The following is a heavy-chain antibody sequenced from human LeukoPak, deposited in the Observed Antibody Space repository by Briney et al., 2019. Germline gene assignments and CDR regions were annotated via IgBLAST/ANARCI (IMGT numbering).Heavy chain of an antibody. CDR2: IYHSGST. D-gene: IGHD6-13*01. CDR3: ARGPSAGLFDY. J-gene: IGHJ4*02. CDR1: GGSISSGGYS. V-gene: IGHV4-30-2*01. Sequence: SQTLSLTCAVSGGSISSGGYSWSWIRQPPGKGLEWIGEIYHSGSTNYNPSLKSRVTISVDKSKNQFSLKLSSVTAADTAVYYCARGPSAGLFDYWGQGTLVTVSS.